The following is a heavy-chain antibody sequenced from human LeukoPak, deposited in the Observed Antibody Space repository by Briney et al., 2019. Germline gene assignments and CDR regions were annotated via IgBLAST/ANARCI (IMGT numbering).Heavy chain of an antibody. V-gene: IGHV1-2*02. Sequence: GASVKVSCKASGYTFTNYYMHWVRQAPGQGLEWMGWINSNSGGTDYAQKFQGRVAITRDTSISTAYLELNRLTSDDAAVYYCARRSLGGNWFDPWGQGTLVTVSS. CDR2: INSNSGGT. D-gene: IGHD3-16*01. CDR3: ARRSLGGNWFDP. CDR1: GYTFTNYY. J-gene: IGHJ5*02.